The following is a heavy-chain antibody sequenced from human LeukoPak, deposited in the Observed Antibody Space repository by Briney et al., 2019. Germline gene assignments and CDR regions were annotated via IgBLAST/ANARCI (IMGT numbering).Heavy chain of an antibody. J-gene: IGHJ4*02. Sequence: GGTLTLSCAASGFTISSYWISWVRQAPGKGLEWVANIKHDGSEKYYVDSVKGRFTISRDNAKNSLYLQMNSLRAEDTAVYYCASDYYGSGSYYDYWGQGTLVTVSS. D-gene: IGHD3-10*01. CDR2: IKHDGSEK. CDR1: GFTISSYW. V-gene: IGHV3-7*03. CDR3: ASDYYGSGSYYDY.